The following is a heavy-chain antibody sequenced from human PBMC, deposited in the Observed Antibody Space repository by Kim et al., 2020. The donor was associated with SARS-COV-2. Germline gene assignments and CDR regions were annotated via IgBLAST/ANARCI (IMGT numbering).Heavy chain of an antibody. J-gene: IGHJ3*02. CDR2: IYYSGST. V-gene: IGHV4-59*13. CDR3: ARERGNYYDSSSQGAFDI. CDR1: GGSISSYY. D-gene: IGHD3-22*01. Sequence: SETLSLTCTVSGGSISSYYWSWIRQPPGKGLEWIGYIYYSGSTNYNPSLKSRVTISVDTSKNQFSLKLSSVTAADTAVYYCARERGNYYDSSSQGAFDIWGQGTMVTVSS.